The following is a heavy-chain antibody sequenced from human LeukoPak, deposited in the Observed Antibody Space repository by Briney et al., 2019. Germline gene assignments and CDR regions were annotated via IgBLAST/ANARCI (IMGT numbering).Heavy chain of an antibody. Sequence: SVKVSCKASGGTFSSYAISWVRQAPGQGLEWMGGIIPILGIANYAQKFQGRVTMTRDTSISTAYMELSRLRSDDTAVYYCARGFDIVVVPAAMGVDYWGQGTLVTVSS. CDR1: GGTFSSYA. CDR3: ARGFDIVVVPAAMGVDY. CDR2: IIPILGIA. J-gene: IGHJ4*02. V-gene: IGHV1-69*10. D-gene: IGHD2-2*01.